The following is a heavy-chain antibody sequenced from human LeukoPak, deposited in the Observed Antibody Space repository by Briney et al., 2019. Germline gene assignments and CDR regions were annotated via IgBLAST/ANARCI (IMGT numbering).Heavy chain of an antibody. V-gene: IGHV4-34*01. CDR1: GGSFSGYY. J-gene: IGHJ6*03. D-gene: IGHD3-9*01. Sequence: SETLSLTCAVYGGSFSGYYWSWIRQPPGKGLEWIGSIYYSGSTYYNPPLKSRVTISVDTSKNQFSLKLSSVTAADTAVYYCARDQGTVLRYFDWYGDYMDVWGKGTTVTVSS. CDR3: ARDQGTVLRYFDWYGDYMDV. CDR2: IYYSGST.